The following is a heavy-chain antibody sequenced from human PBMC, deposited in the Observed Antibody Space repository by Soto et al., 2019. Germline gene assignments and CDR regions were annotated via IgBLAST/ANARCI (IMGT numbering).Heavy chain of an antibody. D-gene: IGHD2-15*01. V-gene: IGHV1-18*01. CDR3: ATRYCSGGSCYIDY. CDR2: ISAYNGNT. CDR1: GYTFTSYG. J-gene: IGHJ4*02. Sequence: GASVKVSCKASGYTFTSYGNSWVRQAPGQGLEWMGWISAYNGNTNYAQKLQGRVTMTTDTSTSTAYMELRSLRSDDTAVYYCATRYCSGGSCYIDYWGQGTLVTVSS.